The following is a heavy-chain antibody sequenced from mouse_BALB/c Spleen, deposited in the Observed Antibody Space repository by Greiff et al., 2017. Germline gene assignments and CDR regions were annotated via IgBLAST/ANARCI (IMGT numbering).Heavy chain of an antibody. CDR2: IHYSGST. Sequence: DVKLQESGPDLVKPSQSLSLTCTVTGYSITSGYSWHWIRQFPGNKLEWMGYIHYSGSTNYNPSLKSRISITRDPSKNQFFLQLNSVTTEDTATYYCAIYRYEGFDYWGQGTTLTVSS. CDR3: AIYRYEGFDY. V-gene: IGHV3-1*02. CDR1: GYSITSGYS. J-gene: IGHJ2*01. D-gene: IGHD2-14*01.